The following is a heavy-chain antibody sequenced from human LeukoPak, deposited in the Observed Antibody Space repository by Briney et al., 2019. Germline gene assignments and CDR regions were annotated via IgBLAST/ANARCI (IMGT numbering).Heavy chain of an antibody. J-gene: IGHJ1*01. CDR3: AKEEVEVVAATIAEYFQH. D-gene: IGHD2-15*01. Sequence: GGSLRLSCAASGFTFSSYAMSWVRQAPGKGLEWVSAISGSGGSTYYADSVKGRFTISRDNSKNTLYLQMNSLRAEGTAVYYCAKEEVEVVAATIAEYFQHWGQGTLVTVSS. CDR2: ISGSGGST. V-gene: IGHV3-23*01. CDR1: GFTFSSYA.